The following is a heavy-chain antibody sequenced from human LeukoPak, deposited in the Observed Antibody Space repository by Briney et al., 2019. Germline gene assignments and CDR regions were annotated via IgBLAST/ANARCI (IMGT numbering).Heavy chain of an antibody. Sequence: KAPETLSLTCAVYGGSFSGYYWSWIRQPPGKGLEWVGEINHSGSTNYNPSLKSRVTISVDTSKNQFSLKLSSVTAADTAVYYCARVEKDIVVVPAARWFDPWGQGTLVTVSS. J-gene: IGHJ5*02. CDR2: INHSGST. CDR3: ARVEKDIVVVPAARWFDP. CDR1: GGSFSGYY. D-gene: IGHD2-2*01. V-gene: IGHV4-34*01.